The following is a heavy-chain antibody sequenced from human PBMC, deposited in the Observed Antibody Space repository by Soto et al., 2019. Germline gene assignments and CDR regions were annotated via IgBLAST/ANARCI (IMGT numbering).Heavy chain of an antibody. CDR3: AKVMRDIVVVPAGDGAFDI. J-gene: IGHJ3*02. Sequence: PXGSLRLSCAAAGCTFSNYAMSWVRQAPGKGLEWVSAISGSGGSTYYADSVKGRFTISRDNSKNTLYLQMNSLRAEDTAVYYCAKVMRDIVVVPAGDGAFDIWGQGPMVTVSS. CDR2: ISGSGGST. D-gene: IGHD2-2*01. V-gene: IGHV3-23*01. CDR1: GCTFSNYA.